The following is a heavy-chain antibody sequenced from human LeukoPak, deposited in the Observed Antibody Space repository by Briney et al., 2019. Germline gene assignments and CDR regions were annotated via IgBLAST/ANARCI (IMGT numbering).Heavy chain of an antibody. CDR2: TYYRSKWYN. V-gene: IGHV6-1*01. Sequence: SQTLSLTCAISGDSVSSNSAAWNWLRQSPSRGLEWLGRTYYRSKWYNDYAVSVKSRITINPDTSKNQFSLQLNSVTPEDTAVYYCAREVGHRGSYSDYWGQGTLVTVSS. J-gene: IGHJ4*02. CDR3: AREVGHRGSYSDY. D-gene: IGHD1-26*01. CDR1: GDSVSSNSAA.